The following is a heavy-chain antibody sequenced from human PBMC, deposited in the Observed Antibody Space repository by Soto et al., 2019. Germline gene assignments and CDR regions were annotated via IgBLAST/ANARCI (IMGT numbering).Heavy chain of an antibody. Sequence: EVQLVESGGGLVKPGGSLRLPCAASGFTFSSYSMNWVRQAPGKGLEWVSSISSSSSYIYYADSVKGRFTISRDNAKNSLYLQMNSLRAEDTAVYYCARDVPGNYYDSSGYQNPDAFDIWGQGTMVTVSS. V-gene: IGHV3-21*01. CDR1: GFTFSSYS. J-gene: IGHJ3*02. D-gene: IGHD3-22*01. CDR3: ARDVPGNYYDSSGYQNPDAFDI. CDR2: ISSSSSYI.